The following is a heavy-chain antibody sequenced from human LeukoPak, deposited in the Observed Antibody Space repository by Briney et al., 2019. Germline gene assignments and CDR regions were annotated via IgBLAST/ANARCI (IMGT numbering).Heavy chain of an antibody. CDR1: GFTFSDYY. CDR2: ISSSSSYT. J-gene: IGHJ4*02. D-gene: IGHD2-2*01. Sequence: GGSLRLSCAASGFTFSDYYMSWIRQAPGKGLEWVSYISSSSSYTNYADSVKGRFTISRDNAKNSLYLQMNSLRAEDTAVYYCARDPGVVVPAAIFSDWGQGTLVTVSS. V-gene: IGHV3-11*06. CDR3: ARDPGVVVPAAIFSD.